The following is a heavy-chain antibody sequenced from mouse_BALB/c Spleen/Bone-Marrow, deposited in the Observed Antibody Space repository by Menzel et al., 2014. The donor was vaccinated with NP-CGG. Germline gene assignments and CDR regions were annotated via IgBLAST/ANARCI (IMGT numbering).Heavy chain of an antibody. V-gene: IGHV1S81*02. D-gene: IGHD2-12*01. CDR2: INPSNGGT. Sequence: QVQLKQSGAELVKPGASVKLSCKASGYTFTSYCMCWVKQRPGQGLEWIGEINPSNGGTNFNEKFKSKATLTVDKSSSTAYMSLSSLTSEDSAVYYCTRSRRAMDHWGQGTSVTVSS. CDR3: TRSRRAMDH. CDR1: GYTFTSYC. J-gene: IGHJ4*01.